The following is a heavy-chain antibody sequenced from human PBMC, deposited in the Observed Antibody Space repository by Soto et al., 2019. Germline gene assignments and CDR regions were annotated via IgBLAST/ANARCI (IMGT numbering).Heavy chain of an antibody. CDR1: GGSFSGYY. Sequence: SETLSLTCAVYGGSFSGYYWSWIRQPPGKGLEWIGEINHSGSTNYNPSLKSRVTISVDTSKNQFSLKLSSVTAADTAVYYCVRGYELGHWGQGTLVTVSS. D-gene: IGHD2-2*01. CDR2: INHSGST. J-gene: IGHJ4*02. CDR3: VRGYELGH. V-gene: IGHV4-34*01.